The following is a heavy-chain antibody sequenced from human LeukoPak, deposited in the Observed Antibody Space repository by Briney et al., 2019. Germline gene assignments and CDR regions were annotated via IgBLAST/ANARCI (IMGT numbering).Heavy chain of an antibody. V-gene: IGHV4-38-2*02. CDR2: IYRSGST. Sequence: SETLSLTCTVSRYSISSGYYWGWIRQPPGQGLEWIGSIYRSGSTYYNSSLKSRVTISVDTSKNQFSLKLSSVTAADTAVYYCARDQRWGPLDAFDIWGQGTMVTVSS. D-gene: IGHD1-26*01. J-gene: IGHJ3*02. CDR1: RYSISSGYY. CDR3: ARDQRWGPLDAFDI.